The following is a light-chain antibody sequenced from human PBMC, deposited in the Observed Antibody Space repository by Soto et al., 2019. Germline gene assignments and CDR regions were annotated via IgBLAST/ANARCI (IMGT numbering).Light chain of an antibody. CDR2: AAS. J-gene: IGKJ4*01. V-gene: IGKV1-39*01. CDR1: QSISSY. Sequence: DIQMTHSPSSLSASVVDRVTITCRASQSISSYLNWYQQKPGKAPKLLIYAASSLQSGVPSRFSGSGSGTDFTLTISSLQPEDFATYYCQQSYSTPLTFGGGTKVDIK. CDR3: QQSYSTPLT.